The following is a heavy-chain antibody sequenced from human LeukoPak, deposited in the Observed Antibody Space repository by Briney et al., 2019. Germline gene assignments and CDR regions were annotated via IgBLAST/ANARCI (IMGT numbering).Heavy chain of an antibody. CDR2: MNPNSGNT. CDR3: ARVSSGNDAFDI. D-gene: IGHD6-6*01. Sequence: APVKVSCKASGYTFTSYDINWVRQATGQGLEWMGWMNPNSGNTGYAQKFQGRVTMTRNTSISTAYMELSSLRSEDTAVYHCARVSSGNDAFDIWGQGTMVTVSS. J-gene: IGHJ3*02. CDR1: GYTFTSYD. V-gene: IGHV1-8*01.